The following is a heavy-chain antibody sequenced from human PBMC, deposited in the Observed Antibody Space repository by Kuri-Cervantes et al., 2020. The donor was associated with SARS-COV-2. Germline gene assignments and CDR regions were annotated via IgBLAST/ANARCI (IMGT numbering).Heavy chain of an antibody. Sequence: SVKVSCKASGGNFSTYGITWVRQAPGQGLEWMGSIIPFFGTPTYAQKFQGRVTITADKSTSTAYMELSSLRSEDTAVYYCANAVAGIRFDYWGQGTLVTVSS. J-gene: IGHJ4*02. D-gene: IGHD6-19*01. CDR1: GGNFSTYG. CDR3: ANAVAGIRFDY. V-gene: IGHV1-69*06. CDR2: IIPFFGTP.